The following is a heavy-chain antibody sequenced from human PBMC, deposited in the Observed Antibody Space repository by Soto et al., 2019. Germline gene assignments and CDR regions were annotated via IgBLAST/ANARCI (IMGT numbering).Heavy chain of an antibody. J-gene: IGHJ6*02. CDR1: GYTFISYA. CDR2: TNAINSNT. Sequence: ASVKVSCKASGYTFISYAMHWVRQAPAQRLEGMGMTNAINSNTKSYRKFQGRATTTRDTSASTAYMALSTLRSEDTAVYSCARGRWGNYYVSSSYYYYYGMDVWGQGTTVTVSS. D-gene: IGHD3-22*01. CDR3: ARGRWGNYYVSSSYYYYYGMDV. V-gene: IGHV1-3*01.